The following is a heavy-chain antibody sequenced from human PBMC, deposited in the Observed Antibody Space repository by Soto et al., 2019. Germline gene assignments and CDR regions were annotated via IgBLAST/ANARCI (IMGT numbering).Heavy chain of an antibody. Sequence: QVQLVQSGAEVKKPGSSVKVSCKASGGTFSSYAISWVRQAPGQGLEWMGGIIPIFGTANYAQKFQGRVTITADESSSIAYMELSSLRSEDTVVYYCALAIVLRGYCTSTSCYRSFDYWGQGTLVTVSS. CDR2: IIPIFGTA. CDR1: GGTFSSYA. D-gene: IGHD2-2*01. J-gene: IGHJ4*02. V-gene: IGHV1-69*12. CDR3: ALAIVLRGYCTSTSCYRSFDY.